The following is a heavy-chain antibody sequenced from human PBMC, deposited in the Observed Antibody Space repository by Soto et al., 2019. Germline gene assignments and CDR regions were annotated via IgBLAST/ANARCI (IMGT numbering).Heavy chain of an antibody. CDR1: GYTFTGYY. D-gene: IGHD3-3*01. CDR3: ARVLSLPTYYDFWSGSFYFDY. CDR2: INPNSGGT. J-gene: IGHJ4*02. V-gene: IGHV1-2*04. Sequence: ASVKVSCKASGYTFTGYYMHWVRQAPGQGLEWMGWINPNSGGTNYAQKFQGWVTMTRDTSISTAYVELSRLRSDDTAVYYCARVLSLPTYYDFWSGSFYFDYWGQGTLVTVSS.